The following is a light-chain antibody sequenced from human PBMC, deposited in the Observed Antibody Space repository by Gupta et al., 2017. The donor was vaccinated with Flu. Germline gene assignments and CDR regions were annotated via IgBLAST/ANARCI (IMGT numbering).Light chain of an antibody. J-gene: IGLJ1*01. CDR2: KDS. CDR3: QATDSSGTYV. CDR1: ALPKQY. Sequence: SYELTQPPSVSVSPGQPARLTCSGDALPKQYAYWYQQKPGQAPVLVIYKDSERPSGIPERFSGSSSGTTVTLTISGVQAEDEADYYCQATDSSGTYVFGTGTKVTVL. V-gene: IGLV3-25*02.